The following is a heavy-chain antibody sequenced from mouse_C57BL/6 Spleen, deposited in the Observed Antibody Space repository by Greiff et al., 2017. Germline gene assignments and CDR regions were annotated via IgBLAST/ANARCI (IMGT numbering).Heavy chain of an antibody. Sequence: VQRVESGAELVKPGASVKISCKASGYAFSSYWMNWVKQRPGKGLEWIGQIYPGDGDTNYNGKFKGKATLTTDKSSSTAYMQLSSLTSEDSAVYFCARGGRSHDHFDYWGQGTTRTVSS. J-gene: IGHJ2*01. CDR2: IYPGDGDT. CDR3: ARGGRSHDHFDY. V-gene: IGHV1-80*01. CDR1: GYAFSSYW. D-gene: IGHD1-1*01.